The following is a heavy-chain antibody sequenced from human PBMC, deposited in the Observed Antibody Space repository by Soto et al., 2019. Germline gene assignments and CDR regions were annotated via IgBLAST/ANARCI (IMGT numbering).Heavy chain of an antibody. D-gene: IGHD3-22*01. CDR2: IIPIFGTA. J-gene: IGHJ4*02. Sequence: SVKVSCKASGGTFSSYAISWVRQAPGQGLEWMGGIIPIFGTANYAQKFQGRVTITADESTSTAYMELSSLRSEDTAVYYCARGSLYYYDSSGYYGHYWGQGTLVTVSS. V-gene: IGHV1-69*13. CDR3: ARGSLYYYDSSGYYGHY. CDR1: GGTFSSYA.